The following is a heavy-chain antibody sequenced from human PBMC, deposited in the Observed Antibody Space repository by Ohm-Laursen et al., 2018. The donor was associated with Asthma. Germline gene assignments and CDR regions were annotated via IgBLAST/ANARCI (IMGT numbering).Heavy chain of an antibody. CDR2: ISSSSSTI. J-gene: IGHJ4*02. Sequence: SLRLSCAASGFTFSSYSMNWVRQAPGKGLEWVSYISSSSSTIYYADSVKGRFTISRDNAKNSLYLQMNSLRAEDTAVYYCAREAVAGSYWGQGTLVTVSS. D-gene: IGHD6-19*01. V-gene: IGHV3-48*01. CDR1: GFTFSSYS. CDR3: AREAVAGSY.